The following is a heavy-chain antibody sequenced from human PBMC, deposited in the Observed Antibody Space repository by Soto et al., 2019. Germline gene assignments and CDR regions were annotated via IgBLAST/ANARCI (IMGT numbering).Heavy chain of an antibody. D-gene: IGHD3-10*01. CDR2: ILYDGSNK. CDR1: GFSFSRYG. V-gene: IGHV3-30*18. CDR3: AKDQRFYSSGSGSHPDY. J-gene: IGHJ4*02. Sequence: QVQLVESGGGVVQPGRSLRISCAASGFSFSRYGMHWARQAPGKGLEWVAVILYDGSNKYYADSVKGRFTTSRDNAKNMLFLEMASVRDEDTAVYYCAKDQRFYSSGSGSHPDYWGPGTQVTVSS.